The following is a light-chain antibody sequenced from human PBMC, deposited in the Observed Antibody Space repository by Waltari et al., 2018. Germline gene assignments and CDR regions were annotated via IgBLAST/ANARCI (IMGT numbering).Light chain of an antibody. CDR2: NSN. CDR1: SSSIGTNT. J-gene: IGLJ1*01. V-gene: IGLV1-44*01. Sequence: QSVLAQPPSTSGTTGPRVTVSCSGSSSSIGTNTVNWSRQLPGTAPKLLIYNSNQRPSGVPDRFSGSKSGTSASLAISGLQSEDEGDYYCATWDDSLNGGVFGTGTKVTVL. CDR3: ATWDDSLNGGV.